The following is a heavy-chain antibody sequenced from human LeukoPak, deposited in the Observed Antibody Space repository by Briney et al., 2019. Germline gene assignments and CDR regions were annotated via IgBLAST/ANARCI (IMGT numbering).Heavy chain of an antibody. CDR1: GYSISSGYC. D-gene: IGHD3-9*01. J-gene: IGHJ4*02. CDR3: SRDATGWYYVAY. Sequence: PSETLSLTCAVSGYSISSGYCWGWIRQPPGKGLGWVGRIYHSVSTYYNPSLKRRFTISVDTSKNKFSLKMISLIAADRAVYYISRDATGWYYVAYWGQGTLVTVSS. V-gene: IGHV4-38-2*02. CDR2: IYHSVST.